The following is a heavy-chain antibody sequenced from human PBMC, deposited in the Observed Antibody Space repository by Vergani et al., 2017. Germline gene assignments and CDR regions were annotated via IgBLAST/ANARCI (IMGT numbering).Heavy chain of an antibody. CDR2: ISWNSGSI. J-gene: IGHJ4*02. CDR3: AKARGTLGGDYYFDY. D-gene: IGHD2-21*01. CDR1: EFTFDDYA. Sequence: EVQLVESGGGLVQPGRSLRLSCAASEFTFDDYAMHWVRHAPGKGLEWVSGISWNSGSIGYADSVKGRFTISRDNAKNSLYLQMNSLRAEDTALYYCAKARGTLGGDYYFDYWGQGTLVTVSS. V-gene: IGHV3-9*01.